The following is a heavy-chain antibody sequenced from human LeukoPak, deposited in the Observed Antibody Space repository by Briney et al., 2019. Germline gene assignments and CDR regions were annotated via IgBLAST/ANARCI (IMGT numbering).Heavy chain of an antibody. CDR1: GGSISSGSYY. D-gene: IGHD5-18*01. Sequence: SQTLSLTCTVSGGSISSGSYYWSWIRQPAGKGLEWIGRIYTSGSTNYNPSLKSRVTISVDTSKNQFSLKLSSVTAADTAVYYCARVGIAMVLDYWGQGTLDTVSS. J-gene: IGHJ4*02. V-gene: IGHV4-61*02. CDR2: IYTSGST. CDR3: ARVGIAMVLDY.